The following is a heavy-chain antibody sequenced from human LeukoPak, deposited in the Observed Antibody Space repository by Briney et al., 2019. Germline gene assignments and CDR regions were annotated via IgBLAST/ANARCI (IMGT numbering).Heavy chain of an antibody. J-gene: IGHJ4*02. CDR2: MYYTGSA. Sequence: PSETLSLTCTVSADSINSYYWSWVRQPPGKGLEWIGFMYYTGSANYNPSLKSRVTISVDTSNMQFSLKLTSVTAADTAVYYCAGSPSGYSYGCRPPFDSWGQGTLVTVSS. CDR1: ADSINSYY. V-gene: IGHV4-59*01. CDR3: AGSPSGYSYGCRPPFDS. D-gene: IGHD5-18*01.